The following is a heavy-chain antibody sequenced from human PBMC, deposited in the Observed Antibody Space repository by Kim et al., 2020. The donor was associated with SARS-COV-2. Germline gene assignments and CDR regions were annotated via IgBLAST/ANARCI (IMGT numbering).Heavy chain of an antibody. CDR3: ARGSGRYTSSSSSFDY. Sequence: GGSLRLSCAASGFTFSGHPMYWVRQAPGKGLQWLAVISYDGSHKYFADSVKGRFAISRDNSKNTLFLQMNSLRVEDTAVYYCARGSGRYTSSSSSFDYWGQGTLVTVSS. J-gene: IGHJ4*02. V-gene: IGHV3-30*09. CDR1: GFTFSGHP. D-gene: IGHD6-6*01. CDR2: ISYDGSHK.